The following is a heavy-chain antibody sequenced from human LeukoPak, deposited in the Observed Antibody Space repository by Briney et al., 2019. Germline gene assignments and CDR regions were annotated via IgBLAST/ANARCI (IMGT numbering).Heavy chain of an antibody. Sequence: PGGSLRLSCAASGFTVSSNYMSWVRQAPGKGLEWVSVIYSGGSTYYADSVKGRFTISRHNSKNTLYLQMNSLRAEDTAVYYCARDSSVYYYYGMDVWGQGTTVTVSS. D-gene: IGHD6-19*01. CDR3: ARDSSVYYYYGMDV. V-gene: IGHV3-53*04. CDR1: GFTVSSNY. J-gene: IGHJ6*02. CDR2: IYSGGST.